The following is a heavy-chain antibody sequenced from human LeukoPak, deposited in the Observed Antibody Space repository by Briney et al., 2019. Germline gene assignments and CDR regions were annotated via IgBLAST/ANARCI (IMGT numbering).Heavy chain of an antibody. D-gene: IGHD2-2*01. CDR3: ARASPFIVVVSAASDDAFDI. CDR1: GGTFSSYA. V-gene: IGHV1-69*01. Sequence: ASVKVSCKASGGTFSSYAISWVRQAPGQGLEWMGGIIPIFGTANYAQKFQGRVTITADESTSTAYMELSSLRSEDTAVYYCARASPFIVVVSAASDDAFDIWGQGTMVTVSS. J-gene: IGHJ3*02. CDR2: IIPIFGTA.